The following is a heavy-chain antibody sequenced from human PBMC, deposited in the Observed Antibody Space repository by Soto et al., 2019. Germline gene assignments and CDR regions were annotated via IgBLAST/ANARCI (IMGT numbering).Heavy chain of an antibody. D-gene: IGHD6-6*01. CDR1: GFTFDDYA. CDR3: AKDTEYSSSGYFDY. CDR2: ISWNSGSI. Sequence: DVQLVESGGGLVQPGRSLRLSCAASGFTFDDYAMHWVRQAPGKGLEWVSGISWNSGSIGYADSVKGRFTISRDNAKNSLYLQMNSLRAEDTALYYCAKDTEYSSSGYFDYWGQGTLVTVSS. V-gene: IGHV3-9*01. J-gene: IGHJ4*02.